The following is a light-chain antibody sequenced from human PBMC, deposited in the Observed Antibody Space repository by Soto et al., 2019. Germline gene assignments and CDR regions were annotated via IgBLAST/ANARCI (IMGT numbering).Light chain of an antibody. CDR1: QSVSDY. Sequence: EVLLTQSPATLSLSPWARATLACRASQSVSDYTAWFQQKQGQPPRLVIYEASNRATGIPDRFSGSGSGTDGTITISSLDKEDGSVYYCQQRNTWTWTFGQGTKVDIK. V-gene: IGKV3-11*01. J-gene: IGKJ1*01. CDR3: QQRNTWTWT. CDR2: EAS.